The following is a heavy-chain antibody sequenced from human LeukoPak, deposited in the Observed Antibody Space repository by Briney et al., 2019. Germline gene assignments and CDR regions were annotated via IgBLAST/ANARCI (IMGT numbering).Heavy chain of an antibody. CDR3: ARDLYCNSAKCYSNWFDT. V-gene: IGHV1-2*02. D-gene: IGHD2/OR15-2a*01. J-gene: IGHJ5*02. CDR2: INPKNGGT. CDR1: GYTFTDYS. Sequence: ASVKVSCKPSGYTFTDYSIHWLRQVPGQGPEWIGWINPKNGGTNYAQTFQGRVTMTRDTSITTAYMELSSLRSDDTAVYYCARDLYCNSAKCYSNWFDTWDQGTLVTISS.